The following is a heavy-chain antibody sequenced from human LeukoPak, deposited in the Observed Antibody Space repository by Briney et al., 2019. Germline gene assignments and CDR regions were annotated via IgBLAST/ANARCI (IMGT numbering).Heavy chain of an antibody. CDR3: AKDPFYDSSGYPWFDP. V-gene: IGHV3-23*01. CDR2: ISGSGGST. Sequence: PGGSLGLSCAASGFTFSSYGMSWVRQAPGKGLEWVSAISGSGGSTYYADSVKGRFTISRDNSKNTLYLQMNSLRAEDTAVYYCAKDPFYDSSGYPWFDPWGQGTLVTVSS. J-gene: IGHJ5*02. CDR1: GFTFSSYG. D-gene: IGHD3-22*01.